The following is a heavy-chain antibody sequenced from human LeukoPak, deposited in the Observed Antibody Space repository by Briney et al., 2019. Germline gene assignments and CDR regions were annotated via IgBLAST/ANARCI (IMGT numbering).Heavy chain of an antibody. J-gene: IGHJ4*02. CDR2: INPNSGGT. CDR1: GYTFTGYY. D-gene: IGHD2-2*01. Sequence: ASVKVSCKASGYTFTGYYMHWVRQAPGQGLEWMGWINPNSGGTNYAQKFQGRVTMTRDTSISTAYMELSRLRSDDTAVYYCARGLNVVVPAADYFDYWGQGTPVTVSS. V-gene: IGHV1-2*02. CDR3: ARGLNVVVPAADYFDY.